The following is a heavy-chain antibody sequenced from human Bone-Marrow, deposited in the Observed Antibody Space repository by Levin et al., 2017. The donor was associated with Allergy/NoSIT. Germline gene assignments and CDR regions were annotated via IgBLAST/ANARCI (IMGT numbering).Heavy chain of an antibody. J-gene: IGHJ4*02. CDR1: GFTFSNHV. CDR3: ATNDESWNNSYEDY. Sequence: GGSLRLSCAASGFTFSNHVMHWVRQAPREGLEWVSSISANGANTYYADSVKGRFTISRDNSKNALYLQMSSLRAEDAALYYCATNDESWNNSYEDYWGRGTLVTVSS. D-gene: IGHD1/OR15-1a*01. V-gene: IGHV3-23*01. CDR2: ISANGANT.